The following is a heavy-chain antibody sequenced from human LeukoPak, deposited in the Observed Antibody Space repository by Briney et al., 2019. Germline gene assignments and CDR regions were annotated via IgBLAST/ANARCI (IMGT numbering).Heavy chain of an antibody. CDR3: ANGDDFWSRFDY. CDR2: ISGSGSST. CDR1: GFTYSNYA. Sequence: PGGSLILSCAASGFTYSNYAMSWVRQAPGKGLEWVSAISGSGSSTYYADSVKGRFTISKDNSKNTLYLQMNSLRAEDTAIYYFANGDDFWSRFDYWGQGTLVTVSS. D-gene: IGHD3-3*01. V-gene: IGHV3-23*01. J-gene: IGHJ4*02.